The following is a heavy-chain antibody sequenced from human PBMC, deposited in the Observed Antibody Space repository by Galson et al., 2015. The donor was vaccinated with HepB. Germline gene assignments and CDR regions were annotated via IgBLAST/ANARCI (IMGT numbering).Heavy chain of an antibody. V-gene: IGHV1-2*02. J-gene: IGHJ4*02. CDR3: ARDNSGYALDFDY. Sequence: SVKVSCKASGSTFTGYYMHWVRQAPGQGLEWMGWINPNSGGTNYAQKFQGRVTMTRDTSISTAYMELSRLRSDDTAVYYCARDNSGYALDFDYWGQGTLVTVSS. CDR1: GSTFTGYY. D-gene: IGHD5-12*01. CDR2: INPNSGGT.